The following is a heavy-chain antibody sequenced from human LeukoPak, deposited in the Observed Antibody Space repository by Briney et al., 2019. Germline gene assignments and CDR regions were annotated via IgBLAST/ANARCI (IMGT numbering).Heavy chain of an antibody. CDR2: LRSDGATT. CDR1: GFTFRSFA. V-gene: IGHV3-64*02. D-gene: IGHD6-19*01. CDR3: ARARRSGQQSYYFDY. J-gene: IGHJ4*02. Sequence: GGSLRLSCAASGFTFRSFAMHWVRQTPGKGLEYVSALRSDGATTYYADSVKGKFIISRDNSKNTVYLQMGSLRSEDTGVYYCARARRSGQQSYYFDYWGQGTPVIVSS.